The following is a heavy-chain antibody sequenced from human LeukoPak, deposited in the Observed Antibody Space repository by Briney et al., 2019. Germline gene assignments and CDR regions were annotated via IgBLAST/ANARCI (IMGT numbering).Heavy chain of an antibody. CDR3: ARNLAALRFLEWLLSDAFDI. D-gene: IGHD3-3*01. J-gene: IGHJ3*02. CDR2: IYYSGST. CDR1: GGSISSSSYY. Sequence: PSETLSLTCTVSGGSISSSSYYWGWIRQPPGKGLEWIGSIYYSGSTYYNPSLKSRVTISVDTSKNQFSLKLSSVTAADTAVYYCARNLAALRFLEWLLSDAFDIWGQGTMVTVSS. V-gene: IGHV4-39*07.